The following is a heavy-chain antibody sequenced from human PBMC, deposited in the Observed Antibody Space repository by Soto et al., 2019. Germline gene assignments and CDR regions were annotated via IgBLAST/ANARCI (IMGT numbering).Heavy chain of an antibody. J-gene: IGHJ4*02. V-gene: IGHV4-4*02. CDR3: ATRDTGRVY. Sequence: SETLFLTCAVSGVSIGSHDWWTWVRQPPGKGLEWIGESHQSGNTNYNSSLESRVTISLDKSKNHFSLQLSSVTVADTAVYYCATRDTGRVYWGQGTLVTVSS. CDR1: GVSIGSHDW. CDR2: SHQSGNT. D-gene: IGHD5-18*01.